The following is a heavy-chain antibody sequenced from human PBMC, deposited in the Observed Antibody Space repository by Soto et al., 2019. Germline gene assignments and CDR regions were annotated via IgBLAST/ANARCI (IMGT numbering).Heavy chain of an antibody. CDR3: ARDLNGGSERMFYGMDV. CDR2: IIPIFGTA. J-gene: IGHJ6*02. D-gene: IGHD7-27*01. CDR1: GGAFSSYA. Sequence: GASVKRACKASGGAFSSYAISWALQAPGQGLEWMGGIIPIFGTANYAQKFQGRVTITADESTSTAYMELSSLRSEDTAVYYCARDLNGGSERMFYGMDVWGQGTTVTVSS. V-gene: IGHV1-69*13.